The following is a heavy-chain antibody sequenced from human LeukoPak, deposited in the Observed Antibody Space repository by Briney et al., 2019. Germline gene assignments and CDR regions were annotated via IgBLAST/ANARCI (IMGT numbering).Heavy chain of an antibody. V-gene: IGHV3-66*02. D-gene: IGHD4-17*01. CDR2: IYSGGST. J-gene: IGHJ6*03. Sequence: GGSLRLSCAASGFTVSSNYMSWVRQAPGKGLEWVSVIYSGGSTYYADSVKGRFTISRDNPKNTLYLQMNSLRAEDTAVYYCARGATVTTSYYYMDVWGKGTTVTVSS. CDR3: ARGATVTTSYYYMDV. CDR1: GFTVSSNY.